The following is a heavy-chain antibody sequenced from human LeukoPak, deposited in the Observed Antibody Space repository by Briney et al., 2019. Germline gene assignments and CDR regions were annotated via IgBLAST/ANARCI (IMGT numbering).Heavy chain of an antibody. CDR1: GGSISSGYY. V-gene: IGHV4-38-2*02. J-gene: IGHJ4*02. CDR3: AREVGSGSANY. D-gene: IGHD3-10*01. CDR2: IYHSGST. Sequence: SETLSLTCTVSGGSISSGYYWGWIRQPPGKGPEWIGSIYHSGSTYYNPSLKSRVTISVDTSKNQFSLKLSSVTAADTAVYYCAREVGSGSANYWGQGTLVTVSS.